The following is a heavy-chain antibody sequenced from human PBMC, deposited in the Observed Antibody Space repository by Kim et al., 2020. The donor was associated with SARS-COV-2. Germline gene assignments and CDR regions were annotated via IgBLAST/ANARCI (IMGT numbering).Heavy chain of an antibody. CDR2: IIPIFVTP. D-gene: IGHD6-6*01. J-gene: IGHJ4*02. V-gene: IGHV1-69*13. CDR1: GGTFNSVV. Sequence: SVKVSCKASGGTFNSVVISWVRQAPGQGLEWMGGIIPIFVTPNYAQKFQGRVTITADESTSTAYMELSSLTSADTAVYYCARGVSQQTTSSRLSYWGQGTLVTVSS. CDR3: ARGVSQQTTSSRLSY.